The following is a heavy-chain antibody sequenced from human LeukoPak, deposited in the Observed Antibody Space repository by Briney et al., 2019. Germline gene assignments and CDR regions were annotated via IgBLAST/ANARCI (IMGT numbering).Heavy chain of an antibody. Sequence: GGSLRLSCAASGFTFSSYGMHWVRQAPGKGLEWVAVISYDGSNKYYADSVKGRFTISRDNSKNTLYLQMNSLRAEDTAVYYCAKEGPALGYSSSWYEGYYGMDVWGQGPTVTVSS. J-gene: IGHJ6*02. CDR3: AKEGPALGYSSSWYEGYYGMDV. D-gene: IGHD6-13*01. V-gene: IGHV3-30*18. CDR1: GFTFSSYG. CDR2: ISYDGSNK.